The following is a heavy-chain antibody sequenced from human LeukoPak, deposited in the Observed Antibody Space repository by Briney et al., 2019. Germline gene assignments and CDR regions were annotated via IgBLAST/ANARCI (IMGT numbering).Heavy chain of an antibody. CDR1: GGSINSGGYY. Sequence: SQTLSLTCTVSGGSINSGGYYWSWIRQHPGKGLEWIGYIYNSGSSYYNPSLKSRVIISVDTSKNQFSLKLRSVTAADTAVYYCARASHDSGGVEYFQNWGQGTLVTVSS. CDR2: IYNSGSS. CDR3: ARASHDSGGVEYFQN. V-gene: IGHV4-30-4*08. J-gene: IGHJ1*01. D-gene: IGHD4-23*01.